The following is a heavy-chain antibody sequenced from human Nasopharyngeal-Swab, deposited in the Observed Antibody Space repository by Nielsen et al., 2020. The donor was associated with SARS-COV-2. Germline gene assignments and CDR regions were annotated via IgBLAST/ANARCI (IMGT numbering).Heavy chain of an antibody. Sequence: SETLSLTCGLNGASFSGYSWGWIRQPPGKGLEWIGYIYYSGSTYYNPSLKSRVTISVDTSKNQFSLKLSSVTAADTAVYYCAREAHDYGDYGRFYLDYWGQGTLVTVSS. CDR2: IYYSGST. V-gene: IGHV4-30-4*01. J-gene: IGHJ4*02. CDR1: GASFSGYS. CDR3: AREAHDYGDYGRFYLDY. D-gene: IGHD4-17*01.